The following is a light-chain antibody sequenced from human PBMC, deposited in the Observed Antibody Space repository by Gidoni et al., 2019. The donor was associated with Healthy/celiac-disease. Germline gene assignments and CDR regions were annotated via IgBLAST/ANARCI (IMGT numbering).Light chain of an antibody. J-gene: IGLJ2*01. CDR1: KLGDKY. V-gene: IGLV3-1*01. Sequence: YELTQPPSVSVSPGQTASITCSGDKLGDKYACWYQQKPGQSPVLVIYQDSKRPSGIPERFSGSNSGNTATLTISGTQAMDEDDYYCQAWDSSTAVFGGGTKLTVL. CDR2: QDS. CDR3: QAWDSSTAV.